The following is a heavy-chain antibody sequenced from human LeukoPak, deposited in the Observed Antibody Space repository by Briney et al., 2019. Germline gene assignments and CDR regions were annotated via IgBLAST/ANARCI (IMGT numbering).Heavy chain of an antibody. J-gene: IGHJ4*02. V-gene: IGHV3-33*06. Sequence: PGGSLRLSCAASGFTFSSYGMHWVRQAPGKGLEWVAVIWYDGSNKYYADSVKGRFTISGDNSKNTLYLQMNSLRAEDTAVYYCAKGDRAAADYYFDYWGQGTLVTVSS. CDR2: IWYDGSNK. D-gene: IGHD6-13*01. CDR3: AKGDRAAADYYFDY. CDR1: GFTFSSYG.